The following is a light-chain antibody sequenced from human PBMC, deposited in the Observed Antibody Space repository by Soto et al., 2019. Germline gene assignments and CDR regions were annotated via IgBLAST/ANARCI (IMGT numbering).Light chain of an antibody. CDR2: GAS. Sequence: IVMTQSPATLSVSPGERATLSCRASQSVSSNLAWYQQKPGQAPRLLIYGASTRATGIPARFSGSGSGTDFTLTISRLEPEDATVYYCQFYGSSLITFGQGTRLEI. CDR1: QSVSSN. J-gene: IGKJ5*01. V-gene: IGKV3D-15*01. CDR3: QFYGSSLIT.